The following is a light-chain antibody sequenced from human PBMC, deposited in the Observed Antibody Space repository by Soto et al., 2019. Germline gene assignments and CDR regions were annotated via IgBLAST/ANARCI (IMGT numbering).Light chain of an antibody. CDR2: SNN. CDR1: RSNIGSST. J-gene: IGLJ2*01. Sequence: QAVVTQPPSASGTPGQRVTISCSGSRSNIGSSTVNWYQQLPRTAPKLLIYSNNQRPSGVPDRFSGSKSGTSASLAISGLQSEDEADYYCAAWDDSLNGVVFGGGTQLTVL. V-gene: IGLV1-44*01. CDR3: AAWDDSLNGVV.